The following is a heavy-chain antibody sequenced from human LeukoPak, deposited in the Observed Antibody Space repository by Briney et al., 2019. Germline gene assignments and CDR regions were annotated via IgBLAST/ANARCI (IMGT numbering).Heavy chain of an antibody. CDR3: AKDTGYYYDSSNYWV. V-gene: IGHV3-23*01. J-gene: IGHJ4*02. Sequence: GGSLRLSCAASGFTFTSYGLSWVRQAPGKGLEWASAISGSGVRTYYADSMKGRFTISRDNSKNTLYLQMNSLRAEDTAVYYCAKDTGYYYDSSNYWVWGQGTLVTVSS. D-gene: IGHD3-22*01. CDR2: ISGSGVRT. CDR1: GFTFTSYG.